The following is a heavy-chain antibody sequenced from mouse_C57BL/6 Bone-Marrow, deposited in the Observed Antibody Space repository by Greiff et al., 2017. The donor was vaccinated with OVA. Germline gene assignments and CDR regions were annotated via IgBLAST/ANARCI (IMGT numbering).Heavy chain of an antibody. J-gene: IGHJ1*03. Sequence: VQLQQPGAELVKPGASVKMSCKASGYTFTSYWITWVKQRPGQGLEWIGDIYPGSGSTNYNEKFKSMATLTVDTSSSTAYMQLSSLTSEDSAVYYCASPRWLLRDHWYFDVWGTGTTVTVSS. CDR2: IYPGSGST. D-gene: IGHD2-3*01. CDR3: ASPRWLLRDHWYFDV. CDR1: GYTFTSYW. V-gene: IGHV1-55*01.